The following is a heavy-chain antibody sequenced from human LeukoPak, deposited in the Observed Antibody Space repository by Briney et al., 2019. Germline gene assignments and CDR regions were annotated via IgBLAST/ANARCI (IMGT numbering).Heavy chain of an antibody. CDR2: IYYSGST. J-gene: IGHJ2*01. CDR3: ARHRLEYTSVPGWYFDL. D-gene: IGHD6-6*01. V-gene: IGHV4-59*01. Sequence: SETLSLTCTVSGGSISSYYWSWIRQPPGKGLEWIGYIYYSGSTNYNPSLKSRVTISVDTSKNQFSLKLSSVTAADTAVYYCARHRLEYTSVPGWYFDLWGRGTLVTVSS. CDR1: GGSISSYY.